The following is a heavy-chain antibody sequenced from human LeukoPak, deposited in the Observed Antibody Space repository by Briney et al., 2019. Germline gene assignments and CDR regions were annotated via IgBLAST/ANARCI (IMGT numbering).Heavy chain of an antibody. CDR1: GFTFSAYD. D-gene: IGHD2-15*01. J-gene: IGHJ6*03. CDR3: AKGLKYCSGGSCSLYMDV. CDR2: LWDDGSRK. Sequence: GGSLRLSCAASGFTFSAYDMHWVRQAPGKGLEWVAVLWDDGSRKYSADSVRGRFTISRDNSKKTLYLQMNSLRAEDTAVYYCAKGLKYCSGGSCSLYMDVWGKGTTVTVSS. V-gene: IGHV3-33*06.